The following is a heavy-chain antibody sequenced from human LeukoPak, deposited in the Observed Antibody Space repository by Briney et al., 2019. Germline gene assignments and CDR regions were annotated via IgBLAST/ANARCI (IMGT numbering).Heavy chain of an antibody. CDR2: IKQDGSEK. Sequence: GRSLRLSCAASGFTFSSYWMSWVRQAPGKGLEWVANIKQDGSEKYYVDSVKGRFTISRDNAKNSLYLQMNSLRAEDTAVYYCAREYTVVAATPFGYWGQGTLVTVSS. D-gene: IGHD2-15*01. V-gene: IGHV3-7*01. CDR3: AREYTVVAATPFGY. CDR1: GFTFSSYW. J-gene: IGHJ4*02.